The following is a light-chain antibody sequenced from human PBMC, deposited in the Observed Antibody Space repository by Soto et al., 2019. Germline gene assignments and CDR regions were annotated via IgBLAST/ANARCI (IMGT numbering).Light chain of an antibody. CDR1: QSLVYSDGNTY. V-gene: IGKV2-30*01. Sequence: DVVMTQSPLSLPVTLGQPASISCRSSQSLVYSDGNTYLNWFQQRPGQSPRRLIYKVCSRDSGVPDRFSGSGSGTDFTLKISRVEAEDVGVYYCMQGSHWPFTFGPGTKVDIK. CDR3: MQGSHWPFT. CDR2: KVC. J-gene: IGKJ3*01.